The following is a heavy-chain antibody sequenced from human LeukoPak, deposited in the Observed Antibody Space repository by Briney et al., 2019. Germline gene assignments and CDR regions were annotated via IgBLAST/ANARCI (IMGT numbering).Heavy chain of an antibody. J-gene: IGHJ4*02. D-gene: IGHD2-15*01. Sequence: PSETLSLXXXXSGGSIXXXXXXXIRQPXGXXXXWIGRXYXSGSTNSXXXXXXRVTXSVXXXKXQFSLKLSSVTAADTAVYYCAREAVVADYFDYWGQGTLVTVSS. CDR1: GGSIXXXX. CDR3: AREAVVADYFDY. CDR2: XYXSGST. V-gene: IGHV4-4*07.